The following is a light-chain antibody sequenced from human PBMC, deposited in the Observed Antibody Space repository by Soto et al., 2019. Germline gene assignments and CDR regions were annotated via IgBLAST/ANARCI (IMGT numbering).Light chain of an antibody. CDR3: QQLNTYPIT. V-gene: IGKV1-9*01. Sequence: IQLTQSPSSLSASVGDRVTITCRASQGISSYLAWYQQKPGKAPKLLIYGASTLEGGVPFRFSGSGSGTDFSLTISSLQPEDFATYYCQQLNTYPITFGQGTRLEIK. J-gene: IGKJ5*01. CDR1: QGISSY. CDR2: GAS.